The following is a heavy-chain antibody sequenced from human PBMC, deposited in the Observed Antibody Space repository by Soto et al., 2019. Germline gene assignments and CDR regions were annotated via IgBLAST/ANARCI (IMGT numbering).Heavy chain of an antibody. J-gene: IGHJ4*02. CDR2: ISYDGSDK. CDR1: GFTFSPYT. CDR3: ARGGGFCGADCYKGGNDY. Sequence: QVQLVESGGGVVQPGRSLRLSCAASGFTFSPYTMHWVRQTPGKGLEWVAVISYDGSDKYYAGSVRGRFTISRDNSKNTLFLQMNSLRAEDTALYYCARGGGFCGADCYKGGNDYWGQGALVTVSS. D-gene: IGHD2-21*02. V-gene: IGHV3-30-3*01.